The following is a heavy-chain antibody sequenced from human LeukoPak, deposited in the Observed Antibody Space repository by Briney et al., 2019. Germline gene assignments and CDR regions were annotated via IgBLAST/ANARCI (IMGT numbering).Heavy chain of an antibody. CDR1: GFTVSSNY. Sequence: GGSLRLSCAASGFTVSSNYMSWVRQAPGKGLEWVSAISGSGGSTYYADSVKGRFTISRDNSKNTLYLQMNSLRAEDTAVYYCAKGRGIKMTVPIYYFDYWGQGTLVTVSS. J-gene: IGHJ4*02. V-gene: IGHV3-23*01. CDR2: ISGSGGST. CDR3: AKGRGIKMTVPIYYFDY. D-gene: IGHD2-2*01.